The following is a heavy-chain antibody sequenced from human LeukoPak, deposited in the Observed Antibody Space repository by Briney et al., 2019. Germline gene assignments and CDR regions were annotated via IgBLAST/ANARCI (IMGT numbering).Heavy chain of an antibody. Sequence: PGGSLRLSCAASGFTFDDYAMHWVRQAPGKGLEWVSGITWNGDNIDYVDSVRGRFTISRDNAKNSLYLQMNSLRAEDTALYYCARARGNSYFDSWGQGTLVTVSS. V-gene: IGHV3-9*01. CDR2: ITWNGDNI. CDR3: ARARGNSYFDS. J-gene: IGHJ4*02. CDR1: GFTFDDYA. D-gene: IGHD1-7*01.